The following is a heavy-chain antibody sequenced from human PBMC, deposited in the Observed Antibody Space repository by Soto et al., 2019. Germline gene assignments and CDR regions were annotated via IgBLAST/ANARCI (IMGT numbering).Heavy chain of an antibody. Sequence: EVQLVESGGGLVQPGGSLRLSCAASGFTFSSYSMNWVRQAPGKGLEWVSYISSSSSTIYYADSVKGRFTIARDNAKNSLYLQMNSLRDEDTAVYYCARDPTVYYASHSPGEVGMDVWGQGTTVTVSS. J-gene: IGHJ6*02. CDR3: ARDPTVYYASHSPGEVGMDV. V-gene: IGHV3-48*02. CDR2: ISSSSSTI. CDR1: GFTFSSYS. D-gene: IGHD3-22*01.